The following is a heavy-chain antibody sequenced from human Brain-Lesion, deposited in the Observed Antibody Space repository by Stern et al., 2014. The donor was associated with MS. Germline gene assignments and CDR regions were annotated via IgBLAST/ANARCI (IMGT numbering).Heavy chain of an antibody. CDR3: ARDPSSSWWGDY. CDR2: IWYDGSNK. Sequence: VESGRSLRLSCAASGFTFSSYGMHWVRQAPGKGLEWVAVIWYDGSNKYYADSVKGRFTISRDNSKNTLYLQMNSLRDEDTAVYYCARDPSSSWWGDYWGQGTLVTGSS. V-gene: IGHV3-33*01. J-gene: IGHJ4*02. CDR1: GFTFSSYG. D-gene: IGHD6-13*01.